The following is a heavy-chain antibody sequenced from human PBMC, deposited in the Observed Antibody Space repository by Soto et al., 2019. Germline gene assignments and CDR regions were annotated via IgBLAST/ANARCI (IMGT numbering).Heavy chain of an antibody. CDR1: GFTFSSYA. Sequence: GGSLRLSCAASGFTFSSYALTWVRQAPGKGLEWVSGISDGGDSTHYADSVKGRFTVSRDNSKNTLYLQINSLRAEDTAVYYCAKHSTTYHSWSGAVKGAFDVWGQGTMVTVSS. V-gene: IGHV3-23*01. J-gene: IGHJ3*01. CDR3: AKHSTTYHSWSGAVKGAFDV. CDR2: ISDGGDST. D-gene: IGHD3-3*01.